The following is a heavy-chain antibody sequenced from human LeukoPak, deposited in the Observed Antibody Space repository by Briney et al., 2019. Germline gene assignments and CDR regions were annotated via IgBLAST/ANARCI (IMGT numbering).Heavy chain of an antibody. Sequence: GGSLRLSCAASGFTFSNAWMSWVRQAPGKGLEWVGRIKSKTDGGTTDYAAPVKGRFTISRDDSKNTLYLQMNSLKTEDTAVYYCTTNRQYCSSTSCYLLAGYWGQGTLVTVSS. D-gene: IGHD2-2*01. CDR3: TTNRQYCSSTSCYLLAGY. CDR2: IKSKTDGGTT. J-gene: IGHJ4*02. CDR1: GFTFSNAW. V-gene: IGHV3-15*01.